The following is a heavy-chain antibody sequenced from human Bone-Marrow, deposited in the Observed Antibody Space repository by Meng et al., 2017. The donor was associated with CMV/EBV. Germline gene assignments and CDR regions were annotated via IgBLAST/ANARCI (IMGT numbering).Heavy chain of an antibody. CDR1: GGTFSSYA. Sequence: SVKVSCKASGGTFSSYAISWVRQAPGQGLEWMGGIIPIFGTANYAQKFQGRVTITTDESTSTAYMELSSLRSEDTAVYYCARASGVNIVVVPAAAMGPYYYYGMDVWGQGTTVTVSS. CDR2: IIPIFGTA. V-gene: IGHV1-69*05. D-gene: IGHD2-2*01. CDR3: ARASGVNIVVVPAAAMGPYYYYGMDV. J-gene: IGHJ6*02.